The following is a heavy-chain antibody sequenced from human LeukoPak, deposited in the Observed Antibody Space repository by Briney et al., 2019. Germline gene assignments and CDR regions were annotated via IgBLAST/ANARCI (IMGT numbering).Heavy chain of an antibody. Sequence: PGGSLRLSCAASGFTFDEYTMHWVRQAPGNCLEWVSLISWDGGSTYYADSVKGRFTISRDNSKNSLYLQMNSLRTEDTALYYCAKGNYYYMDVWGKGTTVTVSS. CDR1: GFTFDEYT. V-gene: IGHV3-43*01. CDR2: ISWDGGST. J-gene: IGHJ6*03. CDR3: AKGNYYYMDV.